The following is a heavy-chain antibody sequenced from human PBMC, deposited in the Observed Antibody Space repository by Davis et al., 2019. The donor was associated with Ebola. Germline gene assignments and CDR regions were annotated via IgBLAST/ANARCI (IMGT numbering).Heavy chain of an antibody. J-gene: IGHJ6*02. D-gene: IGHD2-8*01. V-gene: IGHV1-2*07. Sequence: ASAKVFCNASGHTFTCYYIHWVRQAPGQGLEWMGWINPNNGYTKLAPGFQGRVTMTRDTSIGTAYMELSRLRSDDTAVFLWARASPPEYNVWSRKPHYHYFTMDVWGQGTTVTVSS. CDR2: INPNNGYT. CDR1: GHTFTCYY. CDR3: ARASPPEYNVWSRKPHYHYFTMDV.